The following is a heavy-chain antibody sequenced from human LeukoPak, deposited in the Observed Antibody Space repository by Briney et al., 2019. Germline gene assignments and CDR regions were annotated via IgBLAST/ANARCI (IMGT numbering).Heavy chain of an antibody. V-gene: IGHV3-48*04. CDR2: ISSSSSTI. CDR3: AGGVSSRLLDY. D-gene: IGHD3-10*01. Sequence: PGGSLRLSCAASEFTFSRYSMIWVCQAPGKGLEWVSYISSSSSTIYYADSVKGRFTISRDNSKNTLYLQMNTLTVEDTAVYHCAGGVSSRLLDYWGRGTLVTVSS. CDR1: EFTFSRYS. J-gene: IGHJ4*02.